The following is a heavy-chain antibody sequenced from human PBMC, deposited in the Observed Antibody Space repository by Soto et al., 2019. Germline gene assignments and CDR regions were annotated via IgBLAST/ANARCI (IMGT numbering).Heavy chain of an antibody. CDR3: AKDSPPSYDLWSGYAKTRYYFDY. CDR2: ISGSGGST. CDR1: GFTFSSYA. J-gene: IGHJ4*02. V-gene: IGHV3-23*01. D-gene: IGHD3-3*01. Sequence: GGSLRLSCAASGFTFSSYAMSWVRQAPGKGLEWVSAISGSGGSTYYADSVKGRFTISRDNSKNTPYLQMNSLRAEDTAVYYCAKDSPPSYDLWSGYAKTRYYFDYWGQGTLVTVSS.